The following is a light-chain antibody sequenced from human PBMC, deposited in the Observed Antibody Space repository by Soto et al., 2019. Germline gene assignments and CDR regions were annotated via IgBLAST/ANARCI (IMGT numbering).Light chain of an antibody. CDR3: LLEYSYFWA. J-gene: IGKJ1*01. CDR1: QGISSA. CDR2: AAY. Sequence: AIPVTHSPSSLSASVGDRVTITCRTSQGISSALGGYQQKPGQVPKLLIYAAYTLQSGVPSRFSGSGSGRDFTLTISRLQPEDFATYYCLLEYSYFWAFGQGTKVEIK. V-gene: IGKV1-6*01.